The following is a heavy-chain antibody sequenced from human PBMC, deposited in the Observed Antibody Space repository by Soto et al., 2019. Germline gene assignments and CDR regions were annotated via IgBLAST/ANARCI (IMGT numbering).Heavy chain of an antibody. V-gene: IGHV4-30-2*01. CDR1: GGSISSGGYS. J-gene: IGHJ4*02. Sequence: SETLSLTCAVSGGSISSGGYSWSWIRQPPGKGLEWIGYIYHSGSTYYNPSLKSRVTISVDRSKNQFSLKLSAGTAGDTAVDCCASSHAGDNIAGDVQWGQGTLVTVP. CDR3: ASSHAGDNIAGDVQ. CDR2: IYHSGST. D-gene: IGHD6-13*01.